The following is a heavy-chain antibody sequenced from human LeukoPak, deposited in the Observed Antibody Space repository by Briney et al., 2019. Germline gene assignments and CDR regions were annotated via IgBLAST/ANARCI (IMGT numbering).Heavy chain of an antibody. CDR3: AKPYYYDSTGYLFDY. D-gene: IGHD3-22*01. CDR2: ISGSGGST. Sequence: GGSLRLSCAASGFTFSTYSMSWVRQAPGAGLEWVSSISGSGGSTYYADSVKGRFTISRDNSKKTVYLEMNSLRAEDTAVYYCAKPYYYDSTGYLFDYWGQGTLVTVSS. J-gene: IGHJ4*02. CDR1: GFTFSTYS. V-gene: IGHV3-23*01.